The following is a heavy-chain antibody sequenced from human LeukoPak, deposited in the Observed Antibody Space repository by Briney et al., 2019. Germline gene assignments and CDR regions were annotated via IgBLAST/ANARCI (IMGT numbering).Heavy chain of an antibody. CDR2: IKQDGSEK. D-gene: IGHD6-6*01. Sequence: SGGSLRLSCAASGFTFSSYWMSWVRQAPGKGLEWVANIKQDGSEKYYVDSVKGRLTISRDNAKNSLYLQMNSLRAEDTAVYYCARGDRIKSSSSFDYWGQGTLVTVSS. CDR3: ARGDRIKSSSSFDY. J-gene: IGHJ4*02. CDR1: GFTFSSYW. V-gene: IGHV3-7*01.